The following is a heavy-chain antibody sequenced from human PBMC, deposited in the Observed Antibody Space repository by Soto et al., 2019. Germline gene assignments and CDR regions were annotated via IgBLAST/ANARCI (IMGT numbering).Heavy chain of an antibody. CDR2: ISYDGSNK. Sequence: GGSLRLSCAASGFTFSSYGMYWVRQAPGKGLEWVAVISYDGSNKYYADSVKGRFTISRDNSKNTLYLQMNSLRAEDTAVYYCAKARVPIPNGGYERSYYYGMDVWGQGTTVTVSS. CDR3: AKARVPIPNGGYERSYYYGMDV. J-gene: IGHJ6*02. D-gene: IGHD5-12*01. CDR1: GFTFSSYG. V-gene: IGHV3-30*18.